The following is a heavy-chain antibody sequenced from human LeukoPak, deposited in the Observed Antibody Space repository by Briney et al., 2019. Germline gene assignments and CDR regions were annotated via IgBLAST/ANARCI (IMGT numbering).Heavy chain of an antibody. CDR1: GLTFSSYS. Sequence: GGSLRLSCAASGLTFSSYSMNWVRQAPGKGLEWVSFISSSSSTIYYADSVKGRFTIPRDNAKNSLYLQMNSLRAEDTAVYYCARDRGGSYSAIDYWGQGTLVTVSS. V-gene: IGHV3-48*04. CDR2: ISSSSSTI. D-gene: IGHD1-26*01. CDR3: ARDRGGSYSAIDY. J-gene: IGHJ4*02.